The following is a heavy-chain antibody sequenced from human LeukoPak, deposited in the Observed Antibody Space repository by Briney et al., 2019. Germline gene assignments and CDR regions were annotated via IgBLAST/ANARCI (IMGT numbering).Heavy chain of an antibody. V-gene: IGHV1-69*04. Sequence: AASVKASCKASGGTFSSYAISWVRQAPGQGLEWMGRIIPIFGIANYAQKFQGRVTITADKSTSTAYMELSSLRSEDTAVYYCARTGTYCSGGSCYWGYYYYGMDVWGQGTTVTVSS. CDR3: ARTGTYCSGGSCYWGYYYYGMDV. D-gene: IGHD2-15*01. CDR2: IIPIFGIA. J-gene: IGHJ6*02. CDR1: GGTFSSYA.